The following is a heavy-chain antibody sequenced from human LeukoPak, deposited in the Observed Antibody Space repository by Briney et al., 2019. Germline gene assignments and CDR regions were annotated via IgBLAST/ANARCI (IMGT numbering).Heavy chain of an antibody. V-gene: IGHV1-3*01. CDR2: ITVASGNT. CDR1: GYTFITSS. J-gene: IGHJ4*02. Sequence: ASVKVSCKTLGYTFITSSIYWVRQAPGQRLEWLGWITVASGNTRYSENLQGRATLTRDTSANTAYMELHNLKFEDTAVYYCVGGSLGYWGQGTLVTVSS. CDR3: VGGSLGY.